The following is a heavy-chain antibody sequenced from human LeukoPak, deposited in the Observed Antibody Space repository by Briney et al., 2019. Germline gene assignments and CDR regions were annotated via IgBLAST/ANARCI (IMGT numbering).Heavy chain of an antibody. CDR3: ASSAYYYGSRSHPPSETFDY. D-gene: IGHD3-10*01. CDR1: GYTFTGYY. Sequence: ASVKVSCKASGYTFTGYYMHWVRQAPGQGLEWMGWINPNSGGTNYAQKFQGRVTMTRDTSISTAYMELSRLRSDDTAVYYCASSAYYYGSRSHPPSETFDYWGQGTLVTVSS. J-gene: IGHJ4*02. V-gene: IGHV1-2*02. CDR2: INPNSGGT.